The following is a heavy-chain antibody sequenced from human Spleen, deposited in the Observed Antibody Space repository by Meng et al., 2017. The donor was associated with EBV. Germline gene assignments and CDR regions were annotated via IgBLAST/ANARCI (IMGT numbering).Heavy chain of an antibody. J-gene: IGHJ4*02. CDR1: GGFITSTNW. D-gene: IGHD6-13*01. CDR3: ASHLVTPGTRGFDH. V-gene: IGHV4-4*02. Sequence: QVQLEESGPGLGKSSEPLSLTCVVSGGFITSTNWWSWVRQPPGKGLEWIGETHHGGNTNYNTSLQSRVTISVDKSKSQFSLQLTSVTAADTALYYCASHLVTPGTRGFDHWGPGILVTVSS. CDR2: THHGGNT.